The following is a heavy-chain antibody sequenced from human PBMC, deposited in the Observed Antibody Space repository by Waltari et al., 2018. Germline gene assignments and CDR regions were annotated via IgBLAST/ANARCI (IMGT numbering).Heavy chain of an antibody. D-gene: IGHD3-3*01. Sequence: EVQLLESGGGLVQPGGSLRLSCAASGFTFSSYAMSWVRQAPGKGLEWVSAISGSGVSTYYADSVKGRFTISRDNSKNTLYLQMNSLRAEDTAVYYCAKKGYDFYSGGMDVWGQGTTVIVSS. V-gene: IGHV3-23*01. J-gene: IGHJ6*02. CDR1: GFTFSSYA. CDR3: AKKGYDFYSGGMDV. CDR2: ISGSGVST.